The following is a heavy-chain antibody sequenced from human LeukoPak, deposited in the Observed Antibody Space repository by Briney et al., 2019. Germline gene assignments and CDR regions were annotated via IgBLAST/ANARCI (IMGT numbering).Heavy chain of an antibody. CDR3: ARGDIVVAMDV. CDR1: GGSISSSSYY. V-gene: IGHV4-31*03. Sequence: SETLSLTCTVSGGSISSSSYYWGWIRQHPGKGLEWIGYIYYSGSTYYNPSLKSRVTISVDTSKNQFSLKLSSVTAADTAVYYCARGDIVVAMDVWGQGTTVTVSS. CDR2: IYYSGST. D-gene: IGHD2-2*01. J-gene: IGHJ6*02.